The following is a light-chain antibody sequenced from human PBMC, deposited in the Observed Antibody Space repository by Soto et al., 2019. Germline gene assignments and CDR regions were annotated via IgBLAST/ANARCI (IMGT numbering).Light chain of an antibody. J-gene: IGLJ1*01. CDR2: EVT. CDR3: TSYTSSGTYV. CDR1: SSDVGSYNR. V-gene: IGLV2-18*02. Sequence: QSALTQPPSVSGSPGQSVAISCTGTSSDVGSYNRVSWYQQPPGTAPKLMIYEVTNRPSGVPDRFSGSKSGDTASLTISVLHAEYEADYYFTSYTSSGTYVFGTGTKLTVL.